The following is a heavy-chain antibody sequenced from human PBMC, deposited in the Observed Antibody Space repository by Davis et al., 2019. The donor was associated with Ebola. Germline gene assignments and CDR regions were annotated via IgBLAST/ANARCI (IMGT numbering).Heavy chain of an antibody. CDR2: ISSDGNTK. Sequence: GESLKISCAASGFTFRRYGIHWVRQAPGKGLEWVAWISSDGNTKSYADSVKGRFTISRDNSKSTLYVQMNSLRAEDTAVYYCARDPGYSYGYILDYRGQGTLVTVSS. CDR1: GFTFRRYG. J-gene: IGHJ4*02. D-gene: IGHD5-18*01. CDR3: ARDPGYSYGYILDY. V-gene: IGHV3-30*03.